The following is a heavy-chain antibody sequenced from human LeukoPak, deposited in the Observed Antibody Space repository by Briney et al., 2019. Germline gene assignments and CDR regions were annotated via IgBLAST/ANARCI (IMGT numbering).Heavy chain of an antibody. D-gene: IGHD3-22*01. CDR3: GRDRNYQDSSGRPGY. CDR1: GYTFTGYY. V-gene: IGHV1-2*02. J-gene: IGHJ4*02. CDR2: INPNSGDT. Sequence: ASVKVSCKASGYTFTGYYMHWVRQAPGQGLEWMGWINPNSGDTNYAQKFQGRITMTRDTSISTAYMELSRLRSDDTAVYYCGRDRNYQDSSGRPGYWGQGTLVTVPS.